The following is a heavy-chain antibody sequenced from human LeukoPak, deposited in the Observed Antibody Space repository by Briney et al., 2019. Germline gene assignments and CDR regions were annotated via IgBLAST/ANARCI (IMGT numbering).Heavy chain of an antibody. CDR1: GFTLSNYW. J-gene: IGHJ4*02. Sequence: GGSLRLSCAASGFTLSNYWVHWVRQAPGQGLVWVSRIVNDGSTTYADSVKGRFTISRDNAKNTLYLQMNSLRADDTAVHFCVRDNGGEHSWGQGALVTVSS. CDR2: IVNDGSTT. CDR3: VRDNGGEHS. D-gene: IGHD3-16*01. V-gene: IGHV3-74*01.